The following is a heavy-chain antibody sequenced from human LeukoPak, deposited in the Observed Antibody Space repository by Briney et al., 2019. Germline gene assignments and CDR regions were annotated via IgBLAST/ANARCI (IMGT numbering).Heavy chain of an antibody. CDR3: AREDYYDSSAYPSPGFDY. CDR2: ISPDRSTI. J-gene: IGHJ4*02. Sequence: GWSLRLSCTGSGFNFNMFAMNWVRQAPGKGLEWVSYISPDRSTIYEADSVKGRFTISRDNARSSLFLQMNSLRAEDTAIYYCAREDYYDSSAYPSPGFDYWGQGTLVTVSS. V-gene: IGHV3-48*01. CDR1: GFNFNMFA. D-gene: IGHD3-22*01.